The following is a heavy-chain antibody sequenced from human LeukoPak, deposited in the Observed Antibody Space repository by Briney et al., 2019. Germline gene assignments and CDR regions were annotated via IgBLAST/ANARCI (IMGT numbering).Heavy chain of an antibody. J-gene: IGHJ4*02. CDR3: ARVVVAATGVADY. Sequence: KTGGSLRLSCAASGFTFSNAWMSWVRQAPGKGLEWVSSISSSSSYIYYADSVKGRFTISRDNAKNSLYLQMNSLRAEDTAVYYCARVVVAATGVADYWGQGTLVTVSS. CDR1: GFTFSNAW. D-gene: IGHD2-15*01. V-gene: IGHV3-21*01. CDR2: ISSSSSYI.